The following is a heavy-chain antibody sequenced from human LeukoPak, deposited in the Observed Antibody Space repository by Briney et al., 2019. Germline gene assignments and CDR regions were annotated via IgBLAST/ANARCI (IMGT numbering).Heavy chain of an antibody. J-gene: IGHJ3*02. CDR2: IDTSGST. Sequence: SETLSLTCTVSGGSISSYYWSWIRQPAGKGLEWIGRIDTSGSTNYNPSLKSRVTMSVDTSKNQFSLKLSSVTAADTAVYYCAREAFSYYYDSSGFDAFDIWGQGTMVTVSS. D-gene: IGHD3-22*01. CDR3: AREAFSYYYDSSGFDAFDI. V-gene: IGHV4-4*07. CDR1: GGSISSYY.